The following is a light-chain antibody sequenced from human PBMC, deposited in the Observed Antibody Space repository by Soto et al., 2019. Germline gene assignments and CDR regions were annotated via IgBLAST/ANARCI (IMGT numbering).Light chain of an antibody. CDR1: SSNIGAGYD. J-gene: IGLJ2*01. Sequence: QSVLTQPPSVSGAPGQRVTISCTGSSSNIGAGYDVHWYQQLPGTAPKLLIYGNSNRPSGVPDRFSGSKSGTSASLAITGLQAEDEADYYCQSYDSSPSAYVVFGGGTKLTVL. CDR2: GNS. V-gene: IGLV1-40*01. CDR3: QSYDSSPSAYVV.